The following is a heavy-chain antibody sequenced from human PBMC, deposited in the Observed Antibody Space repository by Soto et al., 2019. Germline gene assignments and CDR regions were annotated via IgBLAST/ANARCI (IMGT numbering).Heavy chain of an antibody. V-gene: IGHV3-23*01. CDR3: AKDLIAVAGRGWFDY. CDR1: GFTFTNYA. Sequence: PGGSLRLSCAASGFTFTNYAMSWVRQAPGKGLEWVSAISGSGAGTYYADSVKGRFTISRDNSQNTLYLQMNSLRTEDTAVYYCAKDLIAVAGRGWFDYWGQGSLVTVSS. D-gene: IGHD6-19*01. J-gene: IGHJ4*02. CDR2: ISGSGAGT.